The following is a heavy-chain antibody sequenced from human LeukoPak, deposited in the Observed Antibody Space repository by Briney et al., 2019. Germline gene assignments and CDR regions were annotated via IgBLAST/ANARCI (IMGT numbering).Heavy chain of an antibody. Sequence: GGSLRLSCVGSGLTISNYWMHWVRQAPGTGLVWVSRIHPDGSITTYADSVKGRFTISRDNAKNTLYLQMNSLRAEDTAVYYCAPQQTYSPYNWFDPWGQGTLVTVSS. J-gene: IGHJ5*02. CDR2: IHPDGSIT. V-gene: IGHV3-74*03. CDR3: APQQTYSPYNWFDP. D-gene: IGHD5-12*01. CDR1: GLTISNYW.